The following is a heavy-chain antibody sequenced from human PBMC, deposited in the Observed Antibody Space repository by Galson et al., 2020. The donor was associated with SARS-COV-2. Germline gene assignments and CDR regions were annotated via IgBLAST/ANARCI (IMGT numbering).Heavy chain of an antibody. Sequence: SETLSLTCSVSGGSISSGPYYWTWIRQHPGTGLEWIGYIYYSGTTYYNPSLKRPITISGDTSKNQFSLKLNSVTAADTAVYYCARAENLYYYNGIDVWSQGTTVTVSS. CDR2: IYYSGTT. V-gene: IGHV4-31*02. CDR3: ARAENLYYYNGIDV. CDR1: GGSISSGPYY. J-gene: IGHJ6*02.